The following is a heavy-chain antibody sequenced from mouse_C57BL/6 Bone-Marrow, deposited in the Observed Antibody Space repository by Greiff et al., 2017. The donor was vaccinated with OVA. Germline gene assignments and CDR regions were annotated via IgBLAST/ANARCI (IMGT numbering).Heavy chain of an antibody. CDR1: GYTFTDYY. J-gene: IGHJ3*01. CDR2: INPYNGGT. CDR3: ARDDYGAY. D-gene: IGHD2-4*01. Sequence: VQLKESGPVLVKPGASVKMSCKASGYTFTDYYMNWVKQSHGKSLEWIGVINPYNGGTSYNQKFKGKATLTVDKSSSTAYMELNSLTSEDSAVYYCARDDYGAYWGQGTLVTVSA. V-gene: IGHV1-19*01.